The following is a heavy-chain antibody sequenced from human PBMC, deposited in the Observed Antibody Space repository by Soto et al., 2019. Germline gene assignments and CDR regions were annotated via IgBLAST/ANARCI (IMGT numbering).Heavy chain of an antibody. CDR2: TYYRSKWYN. V-gene: IGHV6-1*01. CDR1: GDSVSSNSAA. J-gene: IGHJ5*02. CDR3: ARVAGDCTNGVCYLYNWFDP. D-gene: IGHD2-8*01. Sequence: KASETLSLTCAISGDSVSSNSAAWNWIRQSPSRGLEWLGRTYYRSKWYNDYAVSVKSRITINPDTSKNQFSLQLNSVTPEDTAVYYCARVAGDCTNGVCYLYNWFDPWGQGTLVTVSS.